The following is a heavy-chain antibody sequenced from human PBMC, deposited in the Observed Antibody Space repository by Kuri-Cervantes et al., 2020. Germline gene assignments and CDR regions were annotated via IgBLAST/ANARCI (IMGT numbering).Heavy chain of an antibody. CDR3: ARSSAAGFNWFDP. J-gene: IGHJ5*02. V-gene: IGHV4-30-4*02. Sequence: SETLSLTCTVSGGSISSGDYYWSWIRQPPGKGLEWIGYIYYSGSTYYNPSLKGRVTISVDTSKNQFSLKLSSVTAADTAVYYCARSSAAGFNWFDPWGQGTLVTVSS. CDR2: IYYSGST. D-gene: IGHD6-25*01. CDR1: GGSISSGDYY.